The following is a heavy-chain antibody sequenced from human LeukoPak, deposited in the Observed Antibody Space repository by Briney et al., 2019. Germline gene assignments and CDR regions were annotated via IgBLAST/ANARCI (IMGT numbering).Heavy chain of an antibody. CDR3: TKELHVAVAVADYYYFYMDV. J-gene: IGHJ6*03. Sequence: PGGSLRLSCAASGFAFSNFAMGWVPQSPGKGLEWLFTINGGGNTTFYSDSVKGRFTISRDNSKNTLYLHMDSLRPDDTATYYCTKELHVAVAVADYYYFYMDVWGRGTAVTVSS. D-gene: IGHD6-19*01. CDR1: GFAFSNFA. V-gene: IGHV3-23*01. CDR2: INGGGNTT.